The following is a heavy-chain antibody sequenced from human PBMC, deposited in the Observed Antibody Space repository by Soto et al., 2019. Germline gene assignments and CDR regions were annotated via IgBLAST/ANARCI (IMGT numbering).Heavy chain of an antibody. CDR2: ISGYSGNT. Sequence: QIPLVQSGAEVKKSGASVKVSCKASGYSFTSHDINWVRQAPGQGLEWMGWISGYSGNTDYSQKFQGRLTVTTDTSTSTAYMELRSLRSDDTAVYYCAREVGATLRIWDYWGQGTLVTVSS. CDR3: AREVGATLRIWDY. V-gene: IGHV1-18*04. D-gene: IGHD1-26*01. CDR1: GYSFTSHD. J-gene: IGHJ4*02.